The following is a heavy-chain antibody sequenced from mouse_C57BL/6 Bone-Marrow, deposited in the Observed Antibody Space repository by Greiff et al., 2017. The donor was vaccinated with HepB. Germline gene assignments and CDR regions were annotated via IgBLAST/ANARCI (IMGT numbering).Heavy chain of an antibody. CDR3: ARAHYYGSSYDAMDY. CDR1: GYSFTGYF. V-gene: IGHV1-20*01. CDR2: INPYNGDT. J-gene: IGHJ4*01. D-gene: IGHD1-1*01. Sequence: EVKLVESGPELVKPGDSVKISCKASGYSFTGYFMNWVMQSHGKSLEWIGRINPYNGDTFYNQKFKGKATLTVDKSSSTAHMELRSLTSEDSAVYYCARAHYYGSSYDAMDYWGQGTSVTVSS.